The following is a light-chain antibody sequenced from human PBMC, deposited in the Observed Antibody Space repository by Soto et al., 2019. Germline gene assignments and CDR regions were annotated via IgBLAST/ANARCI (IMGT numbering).Light chain of an antibody. CDR1: SSNIASNT. J-gene: IGLJ3*02. CDR3: AAWDDSLNAWV. CDR2: GNN. Sequence: QSVLTQPPSASGTPGQRVTISCSGSSSNIASNTVNWYQQVPGTAPKLLVSGNNQRPSGVPDRFSGSKSGTSASLAISGLQSEDEADYYCAAWDDSLNAWVFGGETKLTVL. V-gene: IGLV1-44*01.